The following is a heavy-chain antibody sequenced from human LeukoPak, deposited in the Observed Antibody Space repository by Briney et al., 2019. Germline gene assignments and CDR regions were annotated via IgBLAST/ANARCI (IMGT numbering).Heavy chain of an antibody. D-gene: IGHD4-17*01. J-gene: IGHJ3*02. Sequence: PGRPLRLSCAASGFTFDDYAMHWVRQAPGKGLEWVSGISWNSGSIGYADSVKGRFTISRDNAKNSLYLQMNSLRAEDTALYYCAKALRRGAFGIWGQGTMVTVSS. CDR2: ISWNSGSI. CDR1: GFTFDDYA. V-gene: IGHV3-9*01. CDR3: AKALRRGAFGI.